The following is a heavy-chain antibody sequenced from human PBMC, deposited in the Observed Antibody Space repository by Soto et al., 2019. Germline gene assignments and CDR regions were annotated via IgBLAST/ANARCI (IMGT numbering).Heavy chain of an antibody. CDR2: IYYSGST. J-gene: IGHJ6*02. V-gene: IGHV4-59*01. CDR1: GGSISSYY. Sequence: QVQLQESGPGLVKPSETLSLTCTVSGGSISSYYWSWIRQPPGKGLEWIGYIYYSGSTNYNPSLKRPVTVSVDSSTNQFSLMLSSVTAADTAVYYCARDIYRRWYGIAAAAYWEVPLDGMHVWGQWTTVTVSS. D-gene: IGHD6-13*01. CDR3: ARDIYRRWYGIAAAAYWEVPLDGMHV.